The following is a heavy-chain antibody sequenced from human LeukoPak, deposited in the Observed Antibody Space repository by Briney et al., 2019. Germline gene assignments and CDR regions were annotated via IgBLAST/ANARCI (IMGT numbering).Heavy chain of an antibody. D-gene: IGHD6-19*01. Sequence: PSETLSLTCTVSGGSISSGSYYWSWIRQPAGKGLEWIGRIYTSGSTNYNPSLKSRVTISVDTSKSQFSLKLSSVTAADTAVYYCARVTYGSSGWEGFQHWGQGTLVTVSS. CDR2: IYTSGST. J-gene: IGHJ1*01. CDR1: GGSISSGSYY. CDR3: ARVTYGSSGWEGFQH. V-gene: IGHV4-61*02.